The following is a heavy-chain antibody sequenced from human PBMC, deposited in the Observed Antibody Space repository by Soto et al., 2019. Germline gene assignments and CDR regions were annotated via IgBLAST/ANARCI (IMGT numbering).Heavy chain of an antibody. J-gene: IGHJ4*02. CDR3: ARAEYSSSSPLDY. V-gene: IGHV3-30-3*01. CDR2: ISYDGSNK. D-gene: IGHD6-6*01. Sequence: GGSLRLSCAASGFTFSSYAMHWVRQAPGKGLEWVAVISYDGSNKYYADSVKGRFTISRDNSKNTLYLQMNSLRAVDTAVYYCARAEYSSSSPLDYWGQGTTVTVSS. CDR1: GFTFSSYA.